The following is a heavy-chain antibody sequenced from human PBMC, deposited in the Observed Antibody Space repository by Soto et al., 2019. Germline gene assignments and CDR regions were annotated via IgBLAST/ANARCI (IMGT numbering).Heavy chain of an antibody. V-gene: IGHV1-3*01. J-gene: IGHJ4*02. Sequence: ASVEVSCKASGYTFTSYSLHLVRQAPRPKLGWMGWINAGNGNTKYSQKFQGRVTITRDTSANTAYMELSSLRSEDTAVYYCARDLSGCSGGSCYSARFDYWGQGTLVTVSS. CDR2: INAGNGNT. D-gene: IGHD2-15*01. CDR3: ARDLSGCSGGSCYSARFDY. CDR1: GYTFTSYS.